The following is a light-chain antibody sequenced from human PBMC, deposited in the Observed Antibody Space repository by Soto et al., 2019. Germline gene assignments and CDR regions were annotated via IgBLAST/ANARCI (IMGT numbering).Light chain of an antibody. CDR3: QQSYSSPYT. J-gene: IGKJ2*01. V-gene: IGKV3-11*01. CDR1: QSVSRH. Sequence: EVVLTQSPATLSLSPGERATLSCRASQSVSRHLAWYQQKPGQAPRLLILDASDRATGIPARFSGSGSGTNFTLTISSLEPEDFAVYYCQQSYSSPYTFGQGTKLEIK. CDR2: DAS.